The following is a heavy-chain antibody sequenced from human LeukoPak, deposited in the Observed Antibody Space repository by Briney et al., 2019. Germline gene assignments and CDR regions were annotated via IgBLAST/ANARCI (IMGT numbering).Heavy chain of an antibody. D-gene: IGHD3-9*01. CDR3: ARPSSVRYFDWLLTADTDWYFDL. Sequence: HGESLKISCKGSGYSFTSYWIGWVRQLPGKGLEWMGIIYPGDSDTRYSPSFQGQVTISADKSISTAYLQWSSLKASDTAMYYCARPSSVRYFDWLLTADTDWYFDLWGRGTLVTVSS. J-gene: IGHJ2*01. CDR1: GYSFTSYW. V-gene: IGHV5-51*01. CDR2: IYPGDSDT.